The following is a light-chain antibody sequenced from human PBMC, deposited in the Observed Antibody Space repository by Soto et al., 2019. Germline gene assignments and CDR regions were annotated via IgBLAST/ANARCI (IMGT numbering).Light chain of an antibody. J-gene: IGLJ1*01. CDR2: SNN. CDR3: AAWDDSLNGSYV. V-gene: IGLV1-44*01. CDR1: SSNIGSNT. Sequence: QSVFTQPASASGTPGQRVTISCSGSSSNIGSNTVNWYQQLPGTAPKLLIYSNNQRPSGVPDRFSGSKSGTSASLAISGLQSEDEADYYCAAWDDSLNGSYVFGTGTKVTVL.